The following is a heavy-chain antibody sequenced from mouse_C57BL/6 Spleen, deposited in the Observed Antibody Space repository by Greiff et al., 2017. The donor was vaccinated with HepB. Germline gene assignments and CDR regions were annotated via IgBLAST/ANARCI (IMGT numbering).Heavy chain of an antibody. CDR3: ARSDYYGSSF. V-gene: IGHV14-3*01. D-gene: IGHD1-1*01. J-gene: IGHJ1*03. Sequence: VQLQQSVAELVRPGASVKLSCTASGFNIKNIYMHWVKQRPEQGLEWIGRIDPANGNTKYAPKFQGKATITADTSSNTAYLQLSSLTSEDTAIYYCARSDYYGSSFWGTGTTVTVSS. CDR1: GFNIKNIY. CDR2: IDPANGNT.